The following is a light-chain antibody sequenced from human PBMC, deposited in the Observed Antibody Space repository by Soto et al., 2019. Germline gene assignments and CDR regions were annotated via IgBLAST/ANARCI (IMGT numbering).Light chain of an antibody. CDR2: EVE. Sequence: QSALTQPDSVSGSPGQSITISCTGSGRDIGAYNYVSWYQQHPGKAPKLIIYEVENRPSGVSNRFSASKSAFTASLTISGLQAEDEADYYCSSYTTSYFYVFGPGTKV. CDR1: GRDIGAYNY. CDR3: SSYTTSYFYV. V-gene: IGLV2-14*01. J-gene: IGLJ1*01.